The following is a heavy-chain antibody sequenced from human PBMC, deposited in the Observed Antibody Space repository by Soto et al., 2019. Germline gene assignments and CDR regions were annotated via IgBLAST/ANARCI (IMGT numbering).Heavy chain of an antibody. CDR2: IWYDGSNK. Sequence: PGGSLRLSCAASGFTFSSYGMHWVRQAPGKGLEWVAVIWYDGSNKYYADSVKGRFTISRDNSKNTLYLQMNSLRAEDTAVYYCAKDRSITGTTPYDYWGQGTLVTVSS. V-gene: IGHV3-33*06. CDR1: GFTFSSYG. J-gene: IGHJ4*02. D-gene: IGHD1-7*01. CDR3: AKDRSITGTTPYDY.